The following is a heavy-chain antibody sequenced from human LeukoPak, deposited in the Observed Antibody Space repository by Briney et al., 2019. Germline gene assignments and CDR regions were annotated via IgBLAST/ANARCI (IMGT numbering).Heavy chain of an antibody. CDR3: ARGRGITAAGTSWFDP. CDR2: IYYSGST. D-gene: IGHD6-13*01. V-gene: IGHV4-59*12. Sequence: SETLSLTCTVSGGSISSYYWSWIRQPPGKGLEWIGSIYYSGSTYYNPSLKSRVTISVDTSKNQFSLKLSSVTAADTAVYYCARGRGITAAGTSWFDPWGQETLVTVSS. CDR1: GGSISSYY. J-gene: IGHJ5*02.